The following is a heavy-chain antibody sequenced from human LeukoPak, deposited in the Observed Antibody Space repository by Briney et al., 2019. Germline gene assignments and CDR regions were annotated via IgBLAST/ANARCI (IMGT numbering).Heavy chain of an antibody. Sequence: PGGSLRLSCAASGFTFRIYAMSWVRQAPGKGLEWVSAISGSDGSTNYADSVKGRFSISRDNSKNTLYLQMNSLRAEDTAVYYCAKDDSKMANLFDYWGQGTLVTVSS. CDR3: AKDDSKMANLFDY. V-gene: IGHV3-23*01. D-gene: IGHD5-24*01. CDR2: ISGSDGST. J-gene: IGHJ4*02. CDR1: GFTFRIYA.